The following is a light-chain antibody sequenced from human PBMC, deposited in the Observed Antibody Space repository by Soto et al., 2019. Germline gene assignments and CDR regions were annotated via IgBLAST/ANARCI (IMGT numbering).Light chain of an antibody. CDR2: DAS. J-gene: IGKJ5*01. Sequence: DIQMTHSPSTLSASVGDRVTITCRASQRISSWLAWYQQKPGKAPKLLIYDASSLESGVPSRFSGSGSGTDFTLTNTTLQPDDFATYYCQQCNNLPINFCPGTRLEIK. CDR1: QRISSW. V-gene: IGKV1-5*01. CDR3: QQCNNLPIN.